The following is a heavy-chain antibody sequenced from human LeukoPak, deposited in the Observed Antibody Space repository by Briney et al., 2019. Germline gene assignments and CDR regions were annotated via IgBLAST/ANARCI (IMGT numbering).Heavy chain of an antibody. Sequence: SETLSLTCAVSGYSLSSGYYWGWIRQPPGKGLEGIGSIYHSGSTYYNPSLKSRVTISVDTSKNQFSLKMSSRTAADTAVYYCARHGGNSRWFDPWGQGTLVTVSS. D-gene: IGHD4-23*01. J-gene: IGHJ5*02. CDR1: GYSLSSGYY. CDR2: IYHSGST. CDR3: ARHGGNSRWFDP. V-gene: IGHV4-38-2*01.